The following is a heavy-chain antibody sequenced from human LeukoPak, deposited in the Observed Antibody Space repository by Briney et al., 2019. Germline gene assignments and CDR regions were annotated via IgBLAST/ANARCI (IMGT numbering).Heavy chain of an antibody. Sequence: PGRSLRLSCAASIFTFNDYAMHWVRQVPGKGLEWVSGISWNSGSTGYAASVKGRFTISRDNAKNSLYLQMNSLRAEDTALYYCAKDSEASYGSGSYFDYWGQGILVTVSS. CDR3: AKDSEASYGSGSYFDY. CDR2: ISWNSGST. D-gene: IGHD3-10*01. J-gene: IGHJ4*02. V-gene: IGHV3-9*01. CDR1: IFTFNDYA.